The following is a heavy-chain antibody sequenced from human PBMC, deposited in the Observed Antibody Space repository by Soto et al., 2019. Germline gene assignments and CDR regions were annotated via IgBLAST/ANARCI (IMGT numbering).Heavy chain of an antibody. V-gene: IGHV3-30*18. CDR2: ISYDGSNK. J-gene: IGHJ4*02. Sequence: QVQLVESGGGVVQPGRSLRLSCAASGFTFSSYGMHWVRQAPGKGLEWVAVISYDGSNKYYADSVKGRFTTSRDNSKNTLYLQMNSLRAEDTAVYYCAKDWGRDSPDDYWGQGTLVTVSS. D-gene: IGHD3-16*01. CDR3: AKDWGRDSPDDY. CDR1: GFTFSSYG.